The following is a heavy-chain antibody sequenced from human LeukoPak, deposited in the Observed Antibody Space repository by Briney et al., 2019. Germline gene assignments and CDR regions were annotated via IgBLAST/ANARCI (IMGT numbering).Heavy chain of an antibody. V-gene: IGHV4-59*01. D-gene: IGHD6-13*01. J-gene: IGHJ6*03. Sequence: SETLSLTCTVSGGSISSYYWSWIRQPPGKGLEWIGYIYYSGSTNYNPSLKSRVTISLDTSKNQFSLRLSSVTAADTAVYYCARDANSRDDYYYYMDVWGKGTTVTVSS. CDR2: IYYSGST. CDR1: GGSISSYY. CDR3: ARDANSRDDYYYYMDV.